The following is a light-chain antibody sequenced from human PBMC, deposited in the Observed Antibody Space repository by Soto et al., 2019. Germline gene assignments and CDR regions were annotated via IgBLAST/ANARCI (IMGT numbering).Light chain of an antibody. V-gene: IGKV3-20*01. J-gene: IGKJ4*01. CDR1: QSVTNSF. CDR2: GAS. CDR3: QQRAGWPPT. Sequence: EIVLAQSPGTLSLSPGERATLSCRASQSVTNSFLAWYQQKPGQAPRLLIYGASRRATGIPDRFTGSGSGTDFTLTISRLEPEDFAVYYCQQRAGWPPTFGGGTRVEIK.